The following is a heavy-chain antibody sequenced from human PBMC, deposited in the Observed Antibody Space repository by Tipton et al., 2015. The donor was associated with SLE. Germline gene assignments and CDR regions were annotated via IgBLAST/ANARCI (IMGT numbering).Heavy chain of an antibody. Sequence: TLSLTCTVSGGSISSYYWSWVRQPPGKGLEWIGYIYYSGSTNYNPSLNSRVTISVDTSKNQFSLKLSSVTAADTAVYYCASLTLNEGYSGYDSGLGFDPWGQGTLVTVSS. CDR2: IYYSGST. J-gene: IGHJ5*02. CDR1: GGSISSYY. V-gene: IGHV4-59*07. D-gene: IGHD5-12*01. CDR3: ASLTLNEGYSGYDSGLGFDP.